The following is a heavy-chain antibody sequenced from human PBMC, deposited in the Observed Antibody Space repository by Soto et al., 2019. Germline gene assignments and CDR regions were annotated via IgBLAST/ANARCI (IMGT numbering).Heavy chain of an antibody. D-gene: IGHD4-17*01. Sequence: EVQLLESGGDLVQPGGSLRLSCAASGFTFSSYAMSWVRQAPGKGLEWVSAISGSGGSTYYADSVKGRFTISRDNSKSTLYLQMNSLRAEDTAVYYCARDQGSTVNIWFDPWGQGTLVTVSS. J-gene: IGHJ5*02. CDR2: ISGSGGST. CDR1: GFTFSSYA. CDR3: ARDQGSTVNIWFDP. V-gene: IGHV3-23*01.